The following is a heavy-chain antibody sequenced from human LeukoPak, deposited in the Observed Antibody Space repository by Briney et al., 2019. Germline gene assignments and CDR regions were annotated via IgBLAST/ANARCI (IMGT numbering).Heavy chain of an antibody. V-gene: IGHV3-7*01. CDR3: ARDQRYFDDYYFDY. CDR2: IKQDGSEK. Sequence: PGGSLRLSCAASGFTFSSYWMSWVRQAPGKGLEWVANIKQDGSEKYYVDSVKGRFTISGDNAKNSLYLQMNSLRAEDTAVYYCARDQRYFDDYYFDYWGQGTLVTVSS. D-gene: IGHD3-9*01. J-gene: IGHJ4*02. CDR1: GFTFSSYW.